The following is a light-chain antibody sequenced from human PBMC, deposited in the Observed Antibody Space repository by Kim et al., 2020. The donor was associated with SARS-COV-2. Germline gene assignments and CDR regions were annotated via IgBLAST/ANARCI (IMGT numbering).Light chain of an antibody. CDR2: EDN. J-gene: IGLJ2*01. V-gene: IGLV6-57*04. CDR3: QSYDSSSVV. CDR1: SGSIASNF. Sequence: NFMLTQPHSVSESPGKTVTISCTRTSGSIASNFVQWYQQRPGSAPTTVIYEDNPTPSGVPDRFSGSIDSSSNSAFLTISGLKTEDEADYYCQSYDSSSVVFGGGTQLTVL.